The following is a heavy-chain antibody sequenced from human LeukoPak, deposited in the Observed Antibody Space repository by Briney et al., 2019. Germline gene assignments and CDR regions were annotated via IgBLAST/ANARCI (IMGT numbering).Heavy chain of an antibody. CDR3: AGRYYYDSSDSFGFDY. J-gene: IGHJ4*02. CDR1: GYSFTSYW. D-gene: IGHD3-22*01. CDR2: IYPGDSDT. V-gene: IGHV5-51*01. Sequence: GESLKISCKGSGYSFTSYWIGWVRQMPGKGPEWMGIIYPGDSDTRYSPSFQGQVTISADKSISTAYLQWSSLKASDTAMYYCAGRYYYDSSDSFGFDYWGQGTLVTVSS.